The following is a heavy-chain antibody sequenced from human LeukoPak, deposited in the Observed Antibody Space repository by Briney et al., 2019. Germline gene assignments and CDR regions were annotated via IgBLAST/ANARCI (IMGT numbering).Heavy chain of an antibody. CDR2: INHSGST. CDR1: GGSFSGYY. CDR3: ARSPRVRLLETPANDY. J-gene: IGHJ4*02. D-gene: IGHD3-3*01. V-gene: IGHV4-34*01. Sequence: SETLSLTCAVYGGSFSGYYWSWIRQPPGKGLEWIGEINHSGSTNYNPSLKSRVTISVDTSKNQFSLKLSSVTAADTAVYYCARSPRVRLLETPANDYWGQGTLVTVSS.